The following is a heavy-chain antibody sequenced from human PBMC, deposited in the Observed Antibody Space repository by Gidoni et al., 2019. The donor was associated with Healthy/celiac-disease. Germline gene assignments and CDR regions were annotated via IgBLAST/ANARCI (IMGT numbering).Heavy chain of an antibody. V-gene: IGHV4-39*01. CDR2: IYYRGST. D-gene: IGHD6-19*01. CDR1: GGSISSSSYY. CDR3: WNSGGGRFDY. Sequence: QLQLQESGPGLVKPSETLSLTCTVSGGSISSSSYYWGWIRQPPGKGLEWIGSIYYRGSTYYNPSLKSRVTISVDTSKNQFSLKLSSVTAADTAVYYCWNSGGGRFDYWGQGTLVTVSS. J-gene: IGHJ4*02.